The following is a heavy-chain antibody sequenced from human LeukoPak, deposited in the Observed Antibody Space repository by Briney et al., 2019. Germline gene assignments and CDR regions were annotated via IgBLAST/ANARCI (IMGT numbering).Heavy chain of an antibody. Sequence: PGGSLRLSCAASGFTFSSYGMNWVRQAPGKGLEWVAVIWYDGSNKYYADSVKGRFTISRDNSKNTLYLQMNSLGAEDTAVYYCARDQDGTTALAHWGQGTLVTVSS. D-gene: IGHD5-18*01. CDR2: IWYDGSNK. V-gene: IGHV3-33*01. CDR3: ARDQDGTTALAH. J-gene: IGHJ4*02. CDR1: GFTFSSYG.